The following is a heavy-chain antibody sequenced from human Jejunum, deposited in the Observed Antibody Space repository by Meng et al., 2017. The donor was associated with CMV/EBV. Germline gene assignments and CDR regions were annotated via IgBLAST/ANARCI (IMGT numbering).Heavy chain of an antibody. Sequence: RSYAISWVRQAPGQGLEWMGAIIPMHGKGKYAQKFQGRVTVTADESMSTAYLEFSSLRSDDTAVYYCARDIRGSGYLDYYYGMNVWGQGTTVTVSS. V-gene: IGHV1-69*01. CDR3: ARDIRGSGYLDYYYGMNV. D-gene: IGHD3-3*01. CDR2: IIPMHGKG. J-gene: IGHJ6*02. CDR1: RSYA.